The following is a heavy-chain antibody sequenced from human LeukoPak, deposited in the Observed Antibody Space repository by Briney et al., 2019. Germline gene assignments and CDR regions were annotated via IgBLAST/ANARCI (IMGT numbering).Heavy chain of an antibody. D-gene: IGHD2-15*01. CDR3: AREVAPTYNWFDP. Sequence: ASVKVSCKASGGTFSSYAISWVRQAPGQGLEWMGRIIAILGIANYAQKFQGRVTITADKSTSTAYMELSSLRSEDTAVYYCAREVAPTYNWFDPWGQGTLVTVSS. CDR2: IIAILGIA. V-gene: IGHV1-69*04. J-gene: IGHJ5*02. CDR1: GGTFSSYA.